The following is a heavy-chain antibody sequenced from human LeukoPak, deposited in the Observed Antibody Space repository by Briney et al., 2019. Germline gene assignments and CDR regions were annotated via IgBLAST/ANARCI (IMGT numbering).Heavy chain of an antibody. CDR3: ARVVIGGVMGYYFDY. D-gene: IGHD3-22*01. CDR2: IYYSGST. Sequence: SETLSLTCTVSGGSISSSSYYWGWIRQPPGKGLEWIGYIYYSGSTNYNPSLKSRVTISVDTSKNQFSLKLSSVTAADTAVYYCARVVIGGVMGYYFDYWGQGTLVTVSS. CDR1: GGSISSSSYY. J-gene: IGHJ4*02. V-gene: IGHV4-61*05.